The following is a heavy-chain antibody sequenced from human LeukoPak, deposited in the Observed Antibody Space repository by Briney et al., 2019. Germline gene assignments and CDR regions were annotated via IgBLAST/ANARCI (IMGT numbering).Heavy chain of an antibody. J-gene: IGHJ6*02. CDR3: ARDNPYYYYYGMDV. V-gene: IGHV3-30-3*01. CDR2: ISYDGSNK. Sequence: GGSLRLSCAASGFTFSSYAMHWVRQAPGKGLEWVAVISYDGSNKYYADSVKGRFTISRDNSKNTLYLQMNSLRAEDTAVYYCARDNPYYYYYGMDVWGQGTTVTVSS. CDR1: GFTFSSYA.